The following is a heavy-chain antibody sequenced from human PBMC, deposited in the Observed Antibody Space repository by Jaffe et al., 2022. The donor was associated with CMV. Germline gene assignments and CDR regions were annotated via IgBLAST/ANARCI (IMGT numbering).Heavy chain of an antibody. CDR1: GGSISSSSYY. CDR2: IYYSGST. D-gene: IGHD3-10*01. J-gene: IGHJ5*02. CDR3: ARRGVAPANWFDP. Sequence: QLQLQESGPGLVKPSETLSLTCTVSGGSISSSSYYWGWIRQPPGKGLEWIGSIYYSGSTYYNPSLKSRVTISVDTSKNQFSLKLSSVTAADTAVYYCARRGVAPANWFDPWGQGTLVTVSS. V-gene: IGHV4-39*01.